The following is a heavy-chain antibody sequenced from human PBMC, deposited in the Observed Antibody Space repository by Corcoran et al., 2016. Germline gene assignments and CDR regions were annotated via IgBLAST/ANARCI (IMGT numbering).Heavy chain of an antibody. V-gene: IGHV3-74*01. Sequence: EVQLVESGGGLVEPGGSLRLSCSASEFTFSTYWMHWVRQAPGKGLVWVSRINSDGSSTSYADSVKGRFTISRDNAKNTLYLQMNSLRVEDTAVYYCARDGLGYGSGCDNWGQGALVTVSS. CDR3: ARDGLGYGSGCDN. CDR2: INSDGSST. J-gene: IGHJ4*02. D-gene: IGHD3-10*01. CDR1: EFTFSTYW.